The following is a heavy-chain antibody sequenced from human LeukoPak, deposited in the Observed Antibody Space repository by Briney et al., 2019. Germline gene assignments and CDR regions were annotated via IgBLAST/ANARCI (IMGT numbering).Heavy chain of an antibody. CDR3: ARRRATVTTGFDY. V-gene: IGHV4-34*01. CDR2: INHSGST. D-gene: IGHD4-17*01. Sequence: GSLRLSCAASGFTFSRYAMNWVRQAPGKGLEWIGEINHSGSTNYNPSLKSRVTISVDTSKNQFSLKLSSVTAADTAVYYCARRRATVTTGFDYWGQGTLVTVSS. J-gene: IGHJ4*02. CDR1: GFTFSRYA.